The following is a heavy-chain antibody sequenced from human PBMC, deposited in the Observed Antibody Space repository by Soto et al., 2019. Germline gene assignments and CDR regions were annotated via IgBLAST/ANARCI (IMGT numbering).Heavy chain of an antibody. CDR3: AKDCYYDSSGTDAFDI. D-gene: IGHD3-22*01. CDR2: ISGSGGST. V-gene: IGHV3-23*01. J-gene: IGHJ3*02. CDR1: GFTFSSYA. Sequence: EVQLLESGGGLVQPGGSLRLSCAASGFTFSSYAMSWVRQAPGKGLEWVSAISGSGGSTYYVDSVKGRFTISRDNSKNTLYLQMNSLRAEDTAVYYCAKDCYYDSSGTDAFDIWGQGTMVTVSS.